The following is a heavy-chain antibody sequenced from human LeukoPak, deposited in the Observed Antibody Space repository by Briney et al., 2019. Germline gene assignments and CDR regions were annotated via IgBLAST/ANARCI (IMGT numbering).Heavy chain of an antibody. CDR1: GFTFSSYW. J-gene: IGHJ6*02. Sequence: GGSLRLSCAASGFTFSSYWMHWVRQAPGKGLVWVSRINTDGSSTSYADSVKGRFTISRDNAKNTLYLQMNSLRAEDTAVYYCARDVDTAMVTGDGDYYYGMDVWGQGTTVTVSS. V-gene: IGHV3-74*01. D-gene: IGHD5-18*01. CDR3: ARDVDTAMVTGDGDYYYGMDV. CDR2: INTDGSST.